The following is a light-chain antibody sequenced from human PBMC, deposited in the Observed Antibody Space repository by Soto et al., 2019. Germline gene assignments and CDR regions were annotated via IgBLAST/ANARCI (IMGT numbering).Light chain of an antibody. J-gene: IGLJ1*01. CDR3: SSYAGSNV. CDR2: DVS. CDR1: SSDVGGYNY. V-gene: IGLV2-11*01. Sequence: QSALTQPRSVSGSPGQSVTISCTGTSSDVGGYNYVSWYQQHPGKAPKVMIYDVSKRPSGVPDRFSGSKSGNTASLTVSGLQAEDEADYYCSSYAGSNVFGTGTKVTVL.